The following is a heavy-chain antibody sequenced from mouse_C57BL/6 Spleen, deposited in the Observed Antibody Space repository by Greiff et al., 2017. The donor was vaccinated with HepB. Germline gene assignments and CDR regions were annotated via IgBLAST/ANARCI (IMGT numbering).Heavy chain of an antibody. J-gene: IGHJ3*01. CDR2: INPSTGGT. Sequence: EVQLQQSGPELVKPGASVKISCKASGYSFTGYYMNWVKQSPEKSLEWIGEINPSTGGTTYNQKFKAKATLTVDKSSSTAYMQLKSLTSEDSAVYYCARRRLDYYGSSPFAYWGQGTLVTVSA. CDR3: ARRRLDYYGSSPFAY. CDR1: GYSFTGYY. V-gene: IGHV1-42*01. D-gene: IGHD1-1*01.